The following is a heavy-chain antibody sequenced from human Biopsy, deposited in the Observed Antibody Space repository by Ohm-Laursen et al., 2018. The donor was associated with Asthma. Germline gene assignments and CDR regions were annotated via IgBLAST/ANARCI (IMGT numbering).Heavy chain of an antibody. CDR3: ARAAITGIRGWFDP. CDR1: GGYLTGHY. J-gene: IGHJ5*02. CDR2: IDQSGYT. Sequence: SETLSLTCTVYGGYLTGHYWNWIRQPPGKGLEWIGEIDQSGYTNYNPSLKSRVTISADTSKNQFHLNLSSVTAADTAVYFCARAAITGIRGWFDPWGQGILVTVSS. V-gene: IGHV4-34*01. D-gene: IGHD1-20*01.